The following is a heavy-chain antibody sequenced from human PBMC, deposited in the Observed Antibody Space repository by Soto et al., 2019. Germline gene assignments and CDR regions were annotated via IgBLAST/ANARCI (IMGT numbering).Heavy chain of an antibody. CDR1: GYAFTDSF. V-gene: IGHV1-46*01. D-gene: IGHD1-1*01. CDR3: ARARIGTLNVFDY. Sequence: QVQVVQSGAEVKTPGASVKVSCKTSGYAFTDSFIHWLRQAPGHGLEWMGMINPIGGRVTYAQTFQGRVTMTKDTSTSTVYLELNSLISEQTGVYYSARARIGTLNVFDYWGQGTQVTVSS. J-gene: IGHJ4*02. CDR2: INPIGGRV.